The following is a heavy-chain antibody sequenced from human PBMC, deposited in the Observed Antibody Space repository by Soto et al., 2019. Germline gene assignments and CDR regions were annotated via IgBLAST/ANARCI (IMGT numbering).Heavy chain of an antibody. CDR2: INPNSGGT. Sequence: QVQLVQSGAEVKKPGASVQVSCKASRYTFTGYYMHWVRQAPGQGLEWMGWINPNSGGTNYAQKFQCRVTMTRDTSISTAYMELSRLRSDDTAVYSCARAEYSSGWYDYWGQGTLVTVSS. CDR1: RYTFTGYY. CDR3: ARAEYSSGWYDY. V-gene: IGHV1-2*02. D-gene: IGHD6-19*01. J-gene: IGHJ4*02.